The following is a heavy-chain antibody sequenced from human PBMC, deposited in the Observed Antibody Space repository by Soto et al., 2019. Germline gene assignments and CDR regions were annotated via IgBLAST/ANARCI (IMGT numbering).Heavy chain of an antibody. V-gene: IGHV3-21*01. CDR3: ARLRSSSWYDL. CDR2: ISSTSTYI. Sequence: GGSLRLSCAASGFTFSDYSMNWVRQTPGKGLEWVSSISSTSTYIYYADSLKGRFTISRDNAQNSLYLQMNSLRAEDTAVYYCARLRSSSWYDLWGQGTLVTVSS. CDR1: GFTFSDYS. D-gene: IGHD6-13*01. J-gene: IGHJ5*02.